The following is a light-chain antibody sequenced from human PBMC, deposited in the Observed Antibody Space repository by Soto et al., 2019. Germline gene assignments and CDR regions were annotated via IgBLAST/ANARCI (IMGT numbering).Light chain of an antibody. Sequence: EIVLTQSPGTLSLSPGERATLSCRASQSVWSNFFAWYQQKPGQAPRLLIYGVSSRATDIPDRFSGGGSGTDFTLIISRLEPEDFAVYFCQQYGALPTTFGGGTKVEIK. V-gene: IGKV3-20*01. CDR2: GVS. CDR3: QQYGALPTT. CDR1: QSVWSNF. J-gene: IGKJ4*01.